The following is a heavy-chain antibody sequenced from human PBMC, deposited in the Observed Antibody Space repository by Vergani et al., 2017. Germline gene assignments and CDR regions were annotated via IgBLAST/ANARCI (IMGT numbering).Heavy chain of an antibody. J-gene: IGHJ4*02. D-gene: IGHD1-20*01. CDR3: ARDDWYNWNDGFDY. V-gene: IGHV1-69*08. CDR2: IIPILGIA. CDR1: GGTFSSYT. Sequence: QVQLVQSGAEVKKPGSSVKVSCNASGGTFSSYTISWVRQAPGQGLEWMGRIIPILGIANYAQKFQGRVTITADKSTSTAYMELSSLRSEDTAVYYCARDDWYNWNDGFDYWGQGTLVTVSS.